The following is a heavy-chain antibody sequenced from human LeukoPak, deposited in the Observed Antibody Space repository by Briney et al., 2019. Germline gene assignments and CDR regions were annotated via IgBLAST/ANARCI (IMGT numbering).Heavy chain of an antibody. Sequence: AASVKVSCKASGYTFTSYDINWVRQATGQGLEWMGWMNPNSGNTGYAQKFQGRVTMTRNTSISAAYMELSSLRSEDTAVYYCAREGQDYDILTGYYNGNWFDPWGQGTLVTVSS. V-gene: IGHV1-8*01. CDR1: GYTFTSYD. J-gene: IGHJ5*02. D-gene: IGHD3-9*01. CDR3: AREGQDYDILTGYYNGNWFDP. CDR2: MNPNSGNT.